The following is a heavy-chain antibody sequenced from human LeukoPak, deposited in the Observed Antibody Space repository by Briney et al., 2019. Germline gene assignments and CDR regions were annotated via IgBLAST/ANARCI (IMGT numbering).Heavy chain of an antibody. CDR1: GFTYSDHY. V-gene: IGHV3-72*01. CDR2: TRNKANSYTT. CDR3: ARGPPDYDFWSGLDY. J-gene: IGHJ4*02. Sequence: GGSLRLSCAASGFTYSDHYMDWVRQAPGKGLEWVGRTRNKANSYTTEYAASVKGRFTISRDDSKNSLYLQMNSLKTEDTAVYYCARGPPDYDFWSGLDYWGQGTLVTVSS. D-gene: IGHD3-3*01.